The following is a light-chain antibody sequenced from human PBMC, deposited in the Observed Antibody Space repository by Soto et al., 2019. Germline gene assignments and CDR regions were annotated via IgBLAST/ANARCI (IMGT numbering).Light chain of an antibody. Sequence: QSVLTQPPSASGSPGQSVAISCTGTSSDVGGYNYVSWYQQHPGKAPKPMIYEVNKRPSGVPDRFSGSKSGNTASLTVSGLQAEDEAEYFCFSFTTTSTHVFGTGTKVTVL. CDR3: FSFTTTSTHV. CDR1: SSDVGGYNY. J-gene: IGLJ1*01. CDR2: EVN. V-gene: IGLV2-8*01.